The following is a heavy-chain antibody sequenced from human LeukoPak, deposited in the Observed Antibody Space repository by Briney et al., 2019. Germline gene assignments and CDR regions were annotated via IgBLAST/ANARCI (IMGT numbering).Heavy chain of an antibody. D-gene: IGHD4-11*01. J-gene: IGHJ3*02. CDR1: GGSISSYY. CDR3: ARQKRGWGLQNAFDI. V-gene: IGHV4-59*01. Sequence: SETLSLTCTVSGGSISSYYWSWIRQPPGKGLEWIGYIYYSGSTNYNPSLKSRVTISVDTSKNQFSLKLSSVTPADTAVYYCARQKRGWGLQNAFDIWGQGTMVTVSS. CDR2: IYYSGST.